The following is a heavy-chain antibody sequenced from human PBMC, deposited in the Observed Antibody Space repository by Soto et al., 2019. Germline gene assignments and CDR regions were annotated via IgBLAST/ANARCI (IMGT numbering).Heavy chain of an antibody. D-gene: IGHD3-22*01. CDR3: ASLYSPQYYYDSSGYYHDY. CDR1: GFTFSSYG. J-gene: IGHJ4*02. V-gene: IGHV3-30*03. Sequence: GGSLRLSCAASGFTFSSYGMHWVRQAPGKGLEWVAVISYDGSNKYYADSVKGRFTISRDNSKNTLYLQMNSLRAEDTAVYYCASLYSPQYYYDSSGYYHDYWGQGTLVTVS. CDR2: ISYDGSNK.